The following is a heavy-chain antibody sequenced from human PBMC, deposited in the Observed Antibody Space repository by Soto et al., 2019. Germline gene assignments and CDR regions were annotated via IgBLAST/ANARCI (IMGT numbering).Heavy chain of an antibody. CDR1: GFTFNSSW. CDR2: IYSDGSRT. D-gene: IGHD6-19*01. Sequence: EVQLVESGGGLVQPGGSLRLSCAASGFTFNSSWMHWVRQAPGKGLVWVSRIYSDGSRTNYADSVQGRFTISRDNAKNTLYLQMNSLRAEDTALYYFARGPTGWYGYDYWGQGTLVTVSS. V-gene: IGHV3-74*01. J-gene: IGHJ4*02. CDR3: ARGPTGWYGYDY.